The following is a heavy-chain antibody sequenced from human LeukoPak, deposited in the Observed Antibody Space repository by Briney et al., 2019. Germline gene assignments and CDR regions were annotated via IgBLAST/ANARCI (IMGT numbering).Heavy chain of an antibody. CDR3: ARDIVVVPPDY. CDR1: GYTFTGYY. Sequence: ASVKVSCKASGYTFTGYYMHWVRQAPGQGLEWMGWINPNSGGTNYAQKFQGRVTMTRDTSISTAYMELRSLRSDDTAVYYCARDIVVVPPDYWGQGTLVTVSS. V-gene: IGHV1-2*02. CDR2: INPNSGGT. D-gene: IGHD2-2*01. J-gene: IGHJ4*02.